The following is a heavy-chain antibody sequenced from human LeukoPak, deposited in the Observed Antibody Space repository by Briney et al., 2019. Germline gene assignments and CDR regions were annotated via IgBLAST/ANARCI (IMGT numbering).Heavy chain of an antibody. CDR1: GYTFTGHY. CDR3: ARGDRRTLWAPLDY. D-gene: IGHD5-18*01. V-gene: IGHV1-2*02. Sequence: ASVKVSCKASGYTFTGHYIYWVRQAPGPGLEWLGWINPNSGGTDYAQNFQGRVTMTRDTSISTAYMELSRLRSDDTAMYFCARGDRRTLWAPLDYWGQGTLVTVSS. CDR2: INPNSGGT. J-gene: IGHJ4*02.